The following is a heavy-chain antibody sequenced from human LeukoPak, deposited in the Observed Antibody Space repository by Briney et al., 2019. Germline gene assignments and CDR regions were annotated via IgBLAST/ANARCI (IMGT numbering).Heavy chain of an antibody. CDR1: GFTFSSYS. CDR3: AKDRGFIAR. V-gene: IGHV3-48*01. Sequence: GGSLRLSCAASGFTFSSYSMNWVRQAPGKGLEWVSYISSSSSTIYYADSVKGRFTISRDNSKNTLYLQMNSLRAEDTAVYYCAKDRGFIARWGQGTLVTVSS. J-gene: IGHJ4*02. CDR2: ISSSSSTI. D-gene: IGHD2-15*01.